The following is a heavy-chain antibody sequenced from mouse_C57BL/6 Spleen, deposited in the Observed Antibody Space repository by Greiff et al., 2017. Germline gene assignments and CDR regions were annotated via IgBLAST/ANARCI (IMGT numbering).Heavy chain of an antibody. CDR2: INPYNGDT. V-gene: IGHV1-20*01. CDR3: ARLYYGNYYAMDY. J-gene: IGHJ4*01. Sequence: EVQLQQSGPELVKPGDSVKISCKASGYSFTGYFMNWVMQSHGKSLEWIGRINPYNGDTFYNQKFKGKATLTVDKSSSTAHMELRSLTSEDSAVYYCARLYYGNYYAMDYWGQGTSVTVSS. D-gene: IGHD2-1*01. CDR1: GYSFTGYF.